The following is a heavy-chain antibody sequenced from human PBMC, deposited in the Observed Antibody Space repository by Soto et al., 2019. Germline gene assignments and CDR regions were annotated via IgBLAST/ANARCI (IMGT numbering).Heavy chain of an antibody. CDR1: GGSISSGGYY. Sequence: QVQLQESGPGLVKPSQTLSLTCTVSGGSISSGGYYWSWIRQHPGKGLEWIGHIYYSGSTYYNPSLKSRVTISVDTSKNQFSLKLSSVTAADTAVYYCASTNRHCSGCSCYHEKLTVDYWGQASLVTVSS. J-gene: IGHJ4*02. CDR2: IYYSGST. V-gene: IGHV4-31*03. CDR3: ASTNRHCSGCSCYHEKLTVDY. D-gene: IGHD2-15*01.